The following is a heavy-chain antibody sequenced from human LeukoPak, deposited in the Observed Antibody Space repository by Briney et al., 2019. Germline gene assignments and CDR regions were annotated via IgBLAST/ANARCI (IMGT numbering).Heavy chain of an antibody. V-gene: IGHV4-61*05. D-gene: IGHD3-16*01. CDR2: IYYIGSA. CDR1: GGSISSSSYY. Sequence: SETLSLTCTVSGGSISSSSYYWGWIRQPPGKGLEWIGYIYYIGSANYNPSLKSRVTISLDTPKNQFSLKLSSVTAADTAVYYCARHVVRLGYSYGMDVWGQGTTVTVSS. J-gene: IGHJ6*02. CDR3: ARHVVRLGYSYGMDV.